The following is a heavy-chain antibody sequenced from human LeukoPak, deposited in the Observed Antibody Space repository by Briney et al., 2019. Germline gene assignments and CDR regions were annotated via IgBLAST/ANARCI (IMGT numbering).Heavy chain of an antibody. Sequence: GRSLRLSCAASGFTFDDYAMHWVRQAPGKCLEWVSGISWNSGSVGYADSVKGRFTISRDNAKNSLYLQMNSLRAEDTALYYCAKSRSDSSGFDYWGQGTLVTVSS. CDR1: GFTFDDYA. CDR2: ISWNSGSV. D-gene: IGHD6-19*01. V-gene: IGHV3-9*01. J-gene: IGHJ4*02. CDR3: AKSRSDSSGFDY.